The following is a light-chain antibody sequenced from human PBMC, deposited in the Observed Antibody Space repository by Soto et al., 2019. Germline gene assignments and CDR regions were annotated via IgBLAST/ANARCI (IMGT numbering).Light chain of an antibody. J-gene: IGKJ1*01. CDR1: QSISSW. V-gene: IGKV1-5*01. CDR2: DDS. CDR3: QKYNSYPWT. Sequence: DIQMTQSPSSLSSSLGDSVTITCRASQSISSWLAWYQQKTGKAPKLLIYDDSSLESGVPSRFSGSGSGTELNLTISRLQPDDFATYYCQKYNSYPWTCGQGTKVDIK.